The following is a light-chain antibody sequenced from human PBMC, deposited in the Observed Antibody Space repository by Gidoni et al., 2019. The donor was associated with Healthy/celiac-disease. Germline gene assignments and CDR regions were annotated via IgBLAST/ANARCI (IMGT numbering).Light chain of an antibody. CDR1: QSVSSY. CDR3: QQRSNWPPIT. V-gene: IGKV3-11*01. CDR2: DAT. J-gene: IGKJ5*01. Sequence: EIVLTQSPATLSLSPGERATLSCRASQSVSSYLAWYQQKPGQAPRLLIYDATNRATGIPARFSGSGSGTDFPLPISSLAPEDFAVYYCQQRSNWPPITFGHXTRLEIK.